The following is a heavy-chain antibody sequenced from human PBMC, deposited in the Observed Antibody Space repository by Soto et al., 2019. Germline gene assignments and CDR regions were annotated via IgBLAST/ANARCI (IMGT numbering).Heavy chain of an antibody. CDR2: ISSSGGTI. V-gene: IGHV3-11*01. CDR1: GFTFSDYY. CDR3: ARTDCSGGSCYSPYYYGMDV. D-gene: IGHD2-15*01. Sequence: QVQLVESGGGLVKPGGSLRLSCAASGFTFSDYYMSWIRQAPGKGLEWVSYISSSGGTIYYADSVKGRFTISRDNAKKSLYLQMNSLRAEDTAVYYCARTDCSGGSCYSPYYYGMDVWGQGTTVTVSS. J-gene: IGHJ6*02.